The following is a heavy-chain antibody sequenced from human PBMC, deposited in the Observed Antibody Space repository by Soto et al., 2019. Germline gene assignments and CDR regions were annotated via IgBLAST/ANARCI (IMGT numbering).Heavy chain of an antibody. Sequence: QVHLVQSGVEVKTPGASVKVSCQASGYTFFTYDISWVRQAPGQGLEWLGWISTYSGDTKYAQKFQGRVTMTTDTYTTPAYLELRSLRSDDTAVYYCARHHGPTTSENWLDPWGQGTLVTVSS. D-gene: IGHD5-12*01. V-gene: IGHV1-18*01. J-gene: IGHJ5*02. CDR1: GYTFFTYD. CDR2: ISTYSGDT. CDR3: ARHHGPTTSENWLDP.